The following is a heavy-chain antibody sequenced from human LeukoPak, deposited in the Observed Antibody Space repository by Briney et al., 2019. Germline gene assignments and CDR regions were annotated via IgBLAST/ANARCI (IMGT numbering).Heavy chain of an antibody. CDR3: ARSVGEFWSGYHDY. V-gene: IGHV3-21*01. CDR1: GFTFSSYS. D-gene: IGHD3-3*01. Sequence: GGSLRLSCAASGFTFSSYSMNWVRQAPGKGLEWVSSISSSSSYIYYADSVKGRFTISRDNAKNSLYLQMNSLRAEDTAVYYCARSVGEFWSGYHDYWGQGTLVTVSS. CDR2: ISSSSSYI. J-gene: IGHJ4*02.